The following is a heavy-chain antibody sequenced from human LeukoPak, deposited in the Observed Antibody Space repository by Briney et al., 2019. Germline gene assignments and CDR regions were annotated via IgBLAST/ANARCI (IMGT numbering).Heavy chain of an antibody. D-gene: IGHD4-23*01. CDR2: IFYSGST. CDR1: GGSLTSYY. CDR3: ARGSPVGHY. Sequence: SGPTLVKPSETLSLTCTVSGGSLTSYYWSWIRQPPGKGLQWIGYIFYSGSTNYNPSLRGRVTISVDTSRNQFSLWLNSVTAADTAVYYCARGSPVGHYWGQGTLVTVSS. V-gene: IGHV4-59*12. J-gene: IGHJ4*02.